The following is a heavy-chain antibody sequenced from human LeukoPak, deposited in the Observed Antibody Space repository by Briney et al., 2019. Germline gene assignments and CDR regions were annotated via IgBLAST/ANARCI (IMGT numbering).Heavy chain of an antibody. CDR3: ARDRWYSSSWYRGDGLGRFDP. V-gene: IGHV4-31*03. CDR1: GGSISSGGYY. D-gene: IGHD6-13*01. Sequence: PSETLSLTCTVSGGSISSGGYYWSWLRQHPGLGLEWIGYIYYSGSTYYNPSLKSRVTISVDTSKNQFSLKLSSVTAADTAVYYCARDRWYSSSWYRGDGLGRFDPWGQGTMVTVSS. CDR2: IYYSGST. J-gene: IGHJ5*02.